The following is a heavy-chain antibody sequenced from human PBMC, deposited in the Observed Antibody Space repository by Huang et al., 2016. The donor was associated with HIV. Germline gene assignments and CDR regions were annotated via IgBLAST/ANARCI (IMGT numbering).Heavy chain of an antibody. CDR1: GFTFNSYA. CDR2: IRGSGLTK. CDR3: AKDSDYNWHHCDY. Sequence: EVQLLESGGGLVQPGGSLRLSCAASGFTFNSYAMSWVRQAPGKGREWCSTIRGSGLTKYYADSVKGRFTISRDNSKNTLYLQINSLRAEDTAVYYCAKDSDYNWHHCDYWGQGNLVSVSS. V-gene: IGHV3-23*01. J-gene: IGHJ4*02. D-gene: IGHD1-1*01.